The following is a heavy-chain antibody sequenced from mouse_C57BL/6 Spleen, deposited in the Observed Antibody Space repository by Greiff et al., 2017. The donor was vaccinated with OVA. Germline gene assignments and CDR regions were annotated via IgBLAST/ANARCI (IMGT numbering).Heavy chain of an antibody. J-gene: IGHJ2*01. D-gene: IGHD3-3*01. CDR3: ARGEGHFDY. Sequence: QVQLQQPGAELVRPGSSVKLSCKASGYTFTSYWMHWVKQRPIQGLEWIGNIDPSDSGTNSNQKFKDKATLTVDKSSSTAYMQLSSLTSEDSAVYYCARGEGHFDYWGKGTTLTVSS. CDR1: GYTFTSYW. CDR2: IDPSDSGT. V-gene: IGHV1-52*01.